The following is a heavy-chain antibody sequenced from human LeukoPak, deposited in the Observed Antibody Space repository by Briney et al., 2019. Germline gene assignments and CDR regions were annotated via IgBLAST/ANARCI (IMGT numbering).Heavy chain of an antibody. CDR2: ISSSSSYI. J-gene: IGHJ4*02. Sequence: GGSLRLSCAASGFTFSDYYMSWIRQAPGKGLEWVSSISSSSSYIYYADSVKGRFTISRDNAKNSLYLQMNSLRAEDTAVYYCARGRPLHYYDSSGPTDYWGQGTLVTVSS. CDR3: ARGRPLHYYDSSGPTDY. V-gene: IGHV3-11*06. CDR1: GFTFSDYY. D-gene: IGHD3-22*01.